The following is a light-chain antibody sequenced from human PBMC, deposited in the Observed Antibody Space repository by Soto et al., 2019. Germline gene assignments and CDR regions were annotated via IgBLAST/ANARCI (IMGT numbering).Light chain of an antibody. Sequence: DIQMTQSPSTLSASVGDRVTITCRASQSISAWLAWYQQKPGKAPKLLIYKASTLESGVPSRFSGSGSGTECTLTISSLQPDDVATYYCQQYNSVSLLTCGWGTKVEIK. CDR1: QSISAW. J-gene: IGKJ4*01. V-gene: IGKV1-5*03. CDR2: KAS. CDR3: QQYNSVSLLT.